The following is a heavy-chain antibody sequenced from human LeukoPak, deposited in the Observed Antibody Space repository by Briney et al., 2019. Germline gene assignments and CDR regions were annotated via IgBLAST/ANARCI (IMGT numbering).Heavy chain of an antibody. CDR3: ARESGFYASGSRF. D-gene: IGHD3-10*01. CDR2: INPNSGGT. J-gene: IGHJ4*02. V-gene: IGHV1-2*02. CDR1: GYTFTGYY. Sequence: ASVKVSCKASGYTFTGYYTHWVRQAPGQGLEWMGWINPNSGGTNYAQKFQGRVTMTRNTSKSTAYMELSSLRSDDTAVYYCARESGFYASGSRFWGQGTLVIVSS.